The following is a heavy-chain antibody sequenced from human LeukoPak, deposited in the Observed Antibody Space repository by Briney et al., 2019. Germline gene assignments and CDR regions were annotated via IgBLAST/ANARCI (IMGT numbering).Heavy chain of an antibody. Sequence: GRSLRLSCAASGFTFSSYGMHWVHQAPGKGLEWVAVIWYDGSNKYYADSVKGRFTISRDNSKNTLYLQMNSLRAEDTAVYYCARDCSGGSCDAFDIWGQGTMVTVSS. V-gene: IGHV3-33*01. CDR1: GFTFSSYG. CDR3: ARDCSGGSCDAFDI. J-gene: IGHJ3*02. CDR2: IWYDGSNK. D-gene: IGHD2-15*01.